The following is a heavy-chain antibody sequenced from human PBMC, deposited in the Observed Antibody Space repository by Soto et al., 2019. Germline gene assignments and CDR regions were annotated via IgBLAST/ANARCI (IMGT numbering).Heavy chain of an antibody. V-gene: IGHV3-30-3*01. CDR1: GFTFSSYA. J-gene: IGHJ4*02. CDR2: ISYDGSNK. CDR3: ARGWQWLVSYFDY. D-gene: IGHD6-19*01. Sequence: QVQLVESGGGVVQPGRSLRLSCAASGFTFSSYAMHWVRQAPGKGLEWVAVISYDGSNKYYADSVKGRFTISRDNSKNTLYLQMNSLRAEVTAVYYCARGWQWLVSYFDYWGQGTLVTVSS.